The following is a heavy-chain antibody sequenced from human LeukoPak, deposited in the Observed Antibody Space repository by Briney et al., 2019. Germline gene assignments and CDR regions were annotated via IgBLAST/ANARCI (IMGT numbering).Heavy chain of an antibody. CDR2: INHSGST. J-gene: IGHJ6*03. CDR3: AIKAYYYMDV. Sequence: SETLSLTCTVSGGSISSSSYYWGWIRQPPGKGLEWIGEINHSGSTNYNPSLKSRVTISVDTSKNQFSLKLSSVTAADTAVYYCAIKAYYYMDVWGKGTTVTVSS. CDR1: GGSISSSSYY. V-gene: IGHV4-39*07.